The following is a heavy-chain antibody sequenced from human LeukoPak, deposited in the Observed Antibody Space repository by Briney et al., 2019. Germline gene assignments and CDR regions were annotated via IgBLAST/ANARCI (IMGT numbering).Heavy chain of an antibody. V-gene: IGHV3-33*01. CDR3: ARGIDY. D-gene: IGHD2-15*01. CDR1: GFTFKSYG. Sequence: PGGSLRLSCAASGFTFKSYGMHWVRQAPGKGLEWVANIWYDGSYKNYADSVRGRFTISRDSSENTLYLQMNSLRAEDTAVYYCARGIDYWGQGTLVTVSS. J-gene: IGHJ4*02. CDR2: IWYDGSYK.